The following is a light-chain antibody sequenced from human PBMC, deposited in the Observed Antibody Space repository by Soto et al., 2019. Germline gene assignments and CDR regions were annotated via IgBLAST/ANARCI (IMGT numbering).Light chain of an antibody. CDR1: QDISTH. CDR2: DVS. Sequence: DIQMTQSPSSLSASVGGRVTITCQASQDISTHLTWFQQKPGKAPKLLIYDVSILETGVPSRFSGSGSGTHFTFSISSLQHEDIATYYCQQFDSLPLTFGAGTKVDIK. CDR3: QQFDSLPLT. J-gene: IGKJ4*01. V-gene: IGKV1-33*01.